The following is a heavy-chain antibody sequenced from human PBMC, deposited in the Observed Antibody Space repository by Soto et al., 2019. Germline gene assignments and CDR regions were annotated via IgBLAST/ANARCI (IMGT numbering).Heavy chain of an antibody. J-gene: IGHJ4*02. CDR3: ARDPGVVGPDLDY. CDR1: GFTFRNYG. Sequence: QVQLVESGGGVVQPGNSLRLYCVTYGFTFRNYGMHWVRQFPGKGLEWVAVIWHDGSKQYYLDSVKGRFTISRDDSKSTLYLQMNSLKVEDTAIYYCARDPGVVGPDLDYWGQGTTVTVSS. CDR2: IWHDGSKQ. D-gene: IGHD2-15*01. V-gene: IGHV3-33*01.